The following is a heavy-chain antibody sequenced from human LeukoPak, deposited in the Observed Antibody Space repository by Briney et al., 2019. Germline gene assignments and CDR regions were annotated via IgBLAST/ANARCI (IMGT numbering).Heavy chain of an antibody. CDR2: IYYSGST. D-gene: IGHD2-21*02. J-gene: IGHJ2*01. CDR1: GDSVNSGSYY. Sequence: SETLSLTCTASGDSVNSGSYYWIWSRQPPGKGLEWIGYIYYSGSTNYNPSLKSRVTISVDTSKNQFSLKLSSVTAADTAVYYCARGDPAYWYFDLWGRGTLVAVSS. CDR3: ARGDPAYWYFDL. V-gene: IGHV4-61*01.